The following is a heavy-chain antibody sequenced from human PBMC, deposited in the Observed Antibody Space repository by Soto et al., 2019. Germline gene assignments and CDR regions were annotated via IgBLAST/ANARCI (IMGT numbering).Heavy chain of an antibody. J-gene: IGHJ6*03. CDR2: ISAYNGNT. D-gene: IGHD3-10*01. Sequence: QVQLVQSGAEVKKPGASVKVSCKASGYTFTSYGISWVRQAPGQGLEWMGWISAYNGNTNYAQKLQGRVTMTTDTSTSTVYMELRRLRSDDTAVYYCARARGVRGVIIDYYYYYYMDVWGKGTTVTVSS. CDR1: GYTFTSYG. V-gene: IGHV1-18*01. CDR3: ARARGVRGVIIDYYYYYYMDV.